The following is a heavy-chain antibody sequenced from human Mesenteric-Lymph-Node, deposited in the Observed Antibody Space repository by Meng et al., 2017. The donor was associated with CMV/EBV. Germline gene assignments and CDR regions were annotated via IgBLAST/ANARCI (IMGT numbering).Heavy chain of an antibody. Sequence: GESLKISCAASGFTFSSYSMNWVRQAPGKGLEWVSSISSSSYIYYADSVKGRFTISRDNAKNSLYLQMNSLRAEDTAVYYCARDNWNYRSFDYWGQGTLVTVSS. CDR3: ARDNWNYRSFDY. V-gene: IGHV3-21*01. J-gene: IGHJ4*02. D-gene: IGHD1-7*01. CDR1: GFTFSSYS. CDR2: ISSSSYI.